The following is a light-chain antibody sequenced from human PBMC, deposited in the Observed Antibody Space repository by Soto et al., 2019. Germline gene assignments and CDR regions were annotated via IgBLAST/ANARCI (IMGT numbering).Light chain of an antibody. CDR1: QSVPGHY. Sequence: EIVLTQSPGTLSLTPGERATLSCRASQSVPGHYLAWLQHKPGQAPRLLIYGASNRATDTPARFSGSGSGTDFTLTITRLEPEDFAVYYCHQYTSPPWTLGHGTRLEIK. V-gene: IGKV3-20*01. CDR3: HQYTSPPWT. J-gene: IGKJ1*01. CDR2: GAS.